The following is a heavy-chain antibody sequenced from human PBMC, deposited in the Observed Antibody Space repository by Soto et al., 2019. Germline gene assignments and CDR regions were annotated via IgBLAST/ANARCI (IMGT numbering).Heavy chain of an antibody. J-gene: IGHJ5*02. CDR3: ARNTYYDILTGYYMITWFDP. CDR1: GYSFTSYW. V-gene: IGHV5-10-1*01. D-gene: IGHD3-9*01. CDR2: IDPSDSYT. Sequence: GESLKISCKGSGYSFTSYWISWVRQMPGKGLEWMGRIDPSDSYTNYSPSFQGHVTISADKSISTAYLQWSSLKASDTAMYYCARNTYYDILTGYYMITWFDPWGQGTLVTVSS.